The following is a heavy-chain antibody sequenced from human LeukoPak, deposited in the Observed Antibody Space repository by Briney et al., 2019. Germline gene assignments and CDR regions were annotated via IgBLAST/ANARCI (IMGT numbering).Heavy chain of an antibody. Sequence: GGSLRLSCAASGFIVSSNHMSWVRQAPGKGLEWVSVIYSGGRTDYADSVKGRFTISRDDSKNTLSLQMNSLRAEDTAVYYCAREGTGNWYLDLWGRGTLVTVSS. CDR3: AREGTGNWYLDL. CDR2: IYSGGRT. D-gene: IGHD3/OR15-3a*01. V-gene: IGHV3-53*01. CDR1: GFIVSSNH. J-gene: IGHJ2*01.